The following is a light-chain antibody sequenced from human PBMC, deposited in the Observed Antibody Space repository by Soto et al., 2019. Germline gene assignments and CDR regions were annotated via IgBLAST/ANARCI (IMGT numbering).Light chain of an antibody. CDR3: LQYNSLYT. CDR2: KTS. V-gene: IGKV1-5*03. Sequence: DIPMTQSPSTLSASVGDRVTITCRASLSLSGWLAWYQQKPGKAPKLLIYKTSTLESGVPSRFSGSGSGTQFTLTITSLQPDDFATYYCLQYNSLYTFGQGTKVDIK. J-gene: IGKJ2*01. CDR1: LSLSGW.